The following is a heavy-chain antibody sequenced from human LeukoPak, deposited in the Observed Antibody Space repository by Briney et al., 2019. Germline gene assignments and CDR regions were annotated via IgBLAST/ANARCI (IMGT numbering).Heavy chain of an antibody. Sequence: SETLSLTCAVYGGSFSGYYWSWIRQPPGKGLEWIGEINHSGSTNYNPSLKSRVTISVDTSKNQFSLKLSSVTAADTAVYYCARVYYYGSGSYYTRYYYYMDVWGKGTTVTISS. J-gene: IGHJ6*03. V-gene: IGHV4-34*01. CDR1: GGSFSGYY. CDR3: ARVYYYGSGSYYTRYYYYMDV. D-gene: IGHD3-10*01. CDR2: INHSGST.